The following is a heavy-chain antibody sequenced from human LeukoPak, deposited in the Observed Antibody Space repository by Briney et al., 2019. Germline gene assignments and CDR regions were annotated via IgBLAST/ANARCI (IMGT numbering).Heavy chain of an antibody. CDR3: ARLRLSLGEFHFDY. J-gene: IGHJ4*02. CDR2: IYYSGST. V-gene: IGHV4-39*01. CDR1: GASMNSNY. Sequence: SETLSLTCTVSGASMNSNYWSWIRQPPGKGLEWIGSIYYSGSTYYNPSLKSRVTISVDTSKNQFSLRLSSVTAADTAIYYCARLRLSLGEFHFDYWGQGTLVTVSS. D-gene: IGHD3-16*01.